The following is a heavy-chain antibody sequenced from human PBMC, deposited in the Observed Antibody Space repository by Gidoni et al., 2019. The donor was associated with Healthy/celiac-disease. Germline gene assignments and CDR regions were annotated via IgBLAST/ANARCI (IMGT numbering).Heavy chain of an antibody. CDR1: GGSFSGYY. J-gene: IGHJ2*01. V-gene: IGHV4-34*01. Sequence: QVQLQQWGAGLLKPSETLSLTCAVYGGSFSGYYWSWIRQPPGKGLEWIGEINHSGSTNYNPSLKSRVTISVDTSKNQFSLKLSSVTAADTAVYYCARRKTYYDSSGKTYERYFDLWGRGTLVTVSS. D-gene: IGHD3-22*01. CDR2: INHSGST. CDR3: ARRKTYYDSSGKTYERYFDL.